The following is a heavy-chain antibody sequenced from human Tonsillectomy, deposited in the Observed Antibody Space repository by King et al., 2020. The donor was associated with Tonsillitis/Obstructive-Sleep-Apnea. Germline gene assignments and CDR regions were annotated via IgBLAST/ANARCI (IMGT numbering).Heavy chain of an antibody. CDR3: ARLEREASGSSHAPWFDP. J-gene: IGHJ5*02. CDR2: INHSGST. V-gene: IGHV4-34*01. D-gene: IGHD6-13*01. CDR1: GGSFSGYY. Sequence: VQLQQWGAGLLRPSETLSLTCAVCGGSFSGYYWSWIRQPPGKGLEWIGEINHSGSTNYNPSLKSRVTISVDTSKNQFSLKLSSVTAADTAVYYCARLEREASGSSHAPWFDPWGQGTLVTVSS.